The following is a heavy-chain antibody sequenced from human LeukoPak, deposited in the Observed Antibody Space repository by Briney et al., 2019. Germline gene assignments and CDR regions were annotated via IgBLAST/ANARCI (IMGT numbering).Heavy chain of an antibody. D-gene: IGHD1-26*01. V-gene: IGHV3-74*01. CDR3: ARGQVGSYLFDY. Sequence: PGGSLRLSCAASGFTFSTYWMHWVRQAPGKGLVWVSQINTDGNSTTYADSVKGRFTVSRDNAKNTLYLQMNSLRDEDTAVYYCARGQVGSYLFDYWGQGTLVTVSS. J-gene: IGHJ4*02. CDR2: INTDGNST. CDR1: GFTFSTYW.